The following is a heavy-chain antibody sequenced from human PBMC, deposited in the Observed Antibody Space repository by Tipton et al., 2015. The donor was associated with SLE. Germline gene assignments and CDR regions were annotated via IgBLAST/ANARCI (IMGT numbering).Heavy chain of an antibody. V-gene: IGHV4-4*02. CDR1: GGSISSSNW. CDR3: ARGYCSGGSCSYWYFDL. CDR2: IYHSGST. J-gene: IGHJ2*01. D-gene: IGHD2-15*01. Sequence: GLVKPSETLSLTCAVSGGSISSSNWWSWVRQPPGKGLEWIGEIYHSGSTYYNPSLKSRVTISVDTSKNQFSLKLSSVTAADTAVYYCARGYCSGGSCSYWYFDLWGRGTLVTVSS.